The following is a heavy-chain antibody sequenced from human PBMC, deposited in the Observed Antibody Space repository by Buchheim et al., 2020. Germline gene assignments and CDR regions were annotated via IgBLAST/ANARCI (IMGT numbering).Heavy chain of an antibody. J-gene: IGHJ4*02. D-gene: IGHD5-24*01. Sequence: EVQLVESGGGLVQPGGSLRLSCAASGFTFSSYSMNWVRQAPGKGLEWVSYISSSSSTIYYADSVKGRLTISRDNAKNLLYLQMNSLRAEDTAVYYCARPEGYKDSAGDGINWGQGTL. V-gene: IGHV3-48*01. CDR3: ARPEGYKDSAGDGIN. CDR2: ISSSSSTI. CDR1: GFTFSSYS.